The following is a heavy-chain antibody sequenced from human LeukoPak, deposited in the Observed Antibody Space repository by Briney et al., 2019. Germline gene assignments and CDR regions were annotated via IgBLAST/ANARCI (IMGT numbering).Heavy chain of an antibody. D-gene: IGHD5-24*01. CDR1: GGTFSSYA. Sequence: GASVKVSCKASGGTFSSYAISWVRQAPGQGLEWMGRIIPILGIANYAQKFQGRVTITADKSTSTAYMELSSLRSEDTAVYNCAREGRWLQYYFDYWGQGTLVTVSS. V-gene: IGHV1-69*04. J-gene: IGHJ4*02. CDR2: IIPILGIA. CDR3: AREGRWLQYYFDY.